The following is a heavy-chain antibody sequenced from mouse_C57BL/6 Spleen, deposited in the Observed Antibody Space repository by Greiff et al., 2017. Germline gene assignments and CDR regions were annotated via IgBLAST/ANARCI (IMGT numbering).Heavy chain of an antibody. D-gene: IGHD2-3*01. CDR1: GFTFNTYA. CDR2: IRSKSSNYAT. Sequence: EVQRVESGGGLVQPKGSLKLSCAASGFTFNTYAMHWVRQAPGKGLEWVARIRSKSSNYATYYADSVKDRFTISRDDSQSMLYLQMNNLKTEDTAMYYCVSIYDGYYGPHYYAMDYWGQGTSVTVSS. CDR3: VSIYDGYYGPHYYAMDY. V-gene: IGHV10-3*01. J-gene: IGHJ4*01.